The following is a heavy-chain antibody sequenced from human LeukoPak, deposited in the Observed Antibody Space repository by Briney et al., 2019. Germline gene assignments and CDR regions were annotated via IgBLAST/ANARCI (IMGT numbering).Heavy chain of an antibody. CDR1: GASYNAYY. CDR2: IDHRGTA. Sequence: PSETLSLTCAVYGASYNAYYWSWIRQPPGKGLEWIGDIDHRGTATYNPSLKSRLTISADASKNHFSLKLTSVTAADTAVYYCARGRLFYYMDVWGKGTTVTVSS. D-gene: IGHD2-15*01. CDR3: ARGRLFYYMDV. V-gene: IGHV4-34*01. J-gene: IGHJ6*03.